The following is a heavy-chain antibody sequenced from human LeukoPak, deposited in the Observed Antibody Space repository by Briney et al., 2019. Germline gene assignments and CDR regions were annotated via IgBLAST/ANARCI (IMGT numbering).Heavy chain of an antibody. V-gene: IGHV3-23*01. Sequence: PGGSLRLSCAASGFTFSSYAMSWVRQAPGKGLEWVSTINGGGVNTHYADSVGGRFTISRDNSKNTLFLQMNSLRDEDTAVYYCARENQVSGYFDYWGQGTLVTVSS. CDR3: ARENQVSGYFDY. CDR1: GFTFSSYA. J-gene: IGHJ4*02. D-gene: IGHD3-10*01. CDR2: INGGGVNT.